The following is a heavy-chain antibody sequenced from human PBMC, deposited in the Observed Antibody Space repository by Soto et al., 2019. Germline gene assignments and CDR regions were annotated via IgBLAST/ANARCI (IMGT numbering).Heavy chain of an antibody. J-gene: IGHJ4*02. V-gene: IGHV4-59*08. CDR3: ARTYPPDDY. CDR1: GGSISSYY. D-gene: IGHD2-21*01. Sequence: SETLSLTCTVSGGSISSYYWSWIRQPPGKGLEWIGYIYYSGSTNYNPSLKSRVTISVDTSKNQFSLKLSSVTAADTAVYYCARTYPPDDYWGQGTLVTVSS. CDR2: IYYSGST.